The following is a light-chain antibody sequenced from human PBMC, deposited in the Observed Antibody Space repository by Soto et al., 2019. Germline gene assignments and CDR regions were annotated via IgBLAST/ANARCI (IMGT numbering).Light chain of an antibody. CDR3: GTWASGLSAGV. V-gene: IGLV1-51*02. CDR2: ENN. J-gene: IGLJ3*02. CDR1: DSNIGNDH. Sequence: QSALTQPPSVSAAPGQKVTISCSGSDSNIGNDHVSWYQQFPGTAPKLLIYENNKRPSGIPDRFSGSKSGTSATLDITGLQTGDEADYYCGTWASGLSAGVIGGGTKVTVL.